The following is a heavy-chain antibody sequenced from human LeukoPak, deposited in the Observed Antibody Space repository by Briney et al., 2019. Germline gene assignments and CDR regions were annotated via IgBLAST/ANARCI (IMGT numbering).Heavy chain of an antibody. J-gene: IGHJ4*02. D-gene: IGHD3-10*01. Sequence: GGSLRLSCAASGFTFSNYGMHWVRQAPGKGLEWVAIIWYDGSNKYYADSVKGRFTISRDNSKNTLYLQMNSLRVEDTAVYYCATWRGSGSYGGYFDYWGQRTLVTVSS. CDR2: IWYDGSNK. V-gene: IGHV3-33*01. CDR3: ATWRGSGSYGGYFDY. CDR1: GFTFSNYG.